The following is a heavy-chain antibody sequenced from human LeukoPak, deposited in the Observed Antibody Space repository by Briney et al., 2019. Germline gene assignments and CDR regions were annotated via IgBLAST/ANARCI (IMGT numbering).Heavy chain of an antibody. D-gene: IGHD3-10*01. CDR3: ARGMGYYGSEHAFDI. CDR1: SDSISGYY. V-gene: IGHV4-59*01. J-gene: IGHJ3*02. CDR2: IFYSGTT. Sequence: SETLSLTCTVSSDSISGYYWSWIRQPPAKGLEWIGYIFYSGTTNYNPSLSSRVAMSVDTSMNQFSLKLTSVTAADTAVYYCARGMGYYGSEHAFDIWGQGTVVSVSS.